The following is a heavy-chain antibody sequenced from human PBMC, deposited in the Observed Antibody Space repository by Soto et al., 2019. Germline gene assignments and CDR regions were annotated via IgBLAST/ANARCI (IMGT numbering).Heavy chain of an antibody. D-gene: IGHD4-17*01. Sequence: QVQLVQSGAEVKKPGSSVKVSCKASGGTFSSYAISWVRQAPGQGLEWMGGIIPILGTANYAQKCQGRVTSTADESTSTAYMELSSLRSEVTAVYCWAGTVSWGGSPLNYYSYGMDVWGQGTTVTVSS. CDR2: IIPILGTA. CDR1: GGTFSSYA. V-gene: IGHV1-69*01. J-gene: IGHJ6*02. CDR3: AGTVSWGGSPLNYYSYGMDV.